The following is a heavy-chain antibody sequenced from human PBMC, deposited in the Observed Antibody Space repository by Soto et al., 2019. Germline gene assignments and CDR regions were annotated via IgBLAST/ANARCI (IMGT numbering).Heavy chain of an antibody. CDR2: INNAGST. CDR3: VRETYYYGMDV. Sequence: GGSLRLSCAASGFDASVNFMTWVRQAPGRGLEWVSVINNAGSTFYADSVKGRFTISGDNSKNTLYLQMNSLRVEDTAMYYCVRETYYYGMDVWGQGTAVTVSS. J-gene: IGHJ6*02. CDR1: GFDASVNF. V-gene: IGHV3-66*01.